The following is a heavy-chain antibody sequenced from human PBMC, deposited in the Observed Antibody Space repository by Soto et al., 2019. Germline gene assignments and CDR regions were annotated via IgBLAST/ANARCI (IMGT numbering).Heavy chain of an antibody. CDR1: GYTLTELS. J-gene: IGHJ6*02. Sequence: ASVEVSCKXSGYTLTELSMHWVRQAPGKGLEWMGGFDPEDGETIYAQKFQGRVTMTEDTSTDTAYMELSSLRSEDTAVYYCATDTYYDFWSGPGVWGQGTTVTVSS. CDR2: FDPEDGET. D-gene: IGHD3-3*01. CDR3: ATDTYYDFWSGPGV. V-gene: IGHV1-24*01.